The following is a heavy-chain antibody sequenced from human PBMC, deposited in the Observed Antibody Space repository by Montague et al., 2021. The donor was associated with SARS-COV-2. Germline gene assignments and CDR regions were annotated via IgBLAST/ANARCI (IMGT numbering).Heavy chain of an antibody. Sequence: SETLSLTCSVSGDSIRSSGYYWGWLRQPPGKGLEWIGTVYYSGSTNYNPSLKSRVTMPVGTSKNQFSLELRSVTAADTAVYYCARLGFVELWLNLGWFDPWGQGTLVTVSS. CDR1: GDSIRSSGYY. D-gene: IGHD3-16*02. J-gene: IGHJ5*02. CDR2: VYYSGST. V-gene: IGHV4-39*01. CDR3: ARLGFVELWLNLGWFDP.